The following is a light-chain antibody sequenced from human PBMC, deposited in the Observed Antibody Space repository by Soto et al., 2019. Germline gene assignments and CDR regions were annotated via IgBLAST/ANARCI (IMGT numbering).Light chain of an antibody. J-gene: IGLJ1*01. Sequence: QSALTQPRSVSGSPGQSVTISCTGTSSDVGGYNYVSWYQQHPGKAPKLMIYDVSKRPSGVPDRFSGSKSGNTASLTISGLQAEDEADYYCPSYTASSTFVFGTGTKVTVL. CDR1: SSDVGGYNY. CDR2: DVS. V-gene: IGLV2-11*01. CDR3: PSYTASSTFV.